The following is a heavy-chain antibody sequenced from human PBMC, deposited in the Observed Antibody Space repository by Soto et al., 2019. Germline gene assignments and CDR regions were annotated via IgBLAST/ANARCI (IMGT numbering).Heavy chain of an antibody. CDR3: ARYSSSWYQYYYYGMDV. D-gene: IGHD6-13*01. Sequence: PGGSLRLSCGASGFTFNTYGMHWVRQAPGKGLEWVAVIWNDGSNKYHADSVKGRFTISRDNSKNTLYLQMNSLRAEDTAVYYCARYSSSWYQYYYYGMDVWGQGTTVTVSS. CDR2: IWNDGSNK. V-gene: IGHV3-33*08. CDR1: GFTFNTYG. J-gene: IGHJ6*02.